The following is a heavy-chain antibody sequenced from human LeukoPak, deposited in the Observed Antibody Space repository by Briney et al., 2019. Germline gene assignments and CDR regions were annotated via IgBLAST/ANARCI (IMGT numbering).Heavy chain of an antibody. Sequence: SETLSLTCTVSGGSISSYYWSWIRQPPGKGLEWIGYIYTSGSTNHNPSLKSRVTISVDTSKNQFSLKLSSVTAADTAVYYCARSDSGSYYHYFDYWGQGTLVTVSS. CDR1: GGSISSYY. CDR2: IYTSGST. J-gene: IGHJ4*02. CDR3: ARSDSGSYYHYFDY. V-gene: IGHV4-4*09. D-gene: IGHD1-26*01.